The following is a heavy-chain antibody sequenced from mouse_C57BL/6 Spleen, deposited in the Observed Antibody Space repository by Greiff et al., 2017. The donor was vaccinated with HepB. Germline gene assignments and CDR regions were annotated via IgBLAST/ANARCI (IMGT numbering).Heavy chain of an antibody. CDR1: GFTFSDAW. V-gene: IGHV6-6*01. J-gene: IGHJ1*03. CDR2: IRNKANNHAT. D-gene: IGHD2-3*01. Sequence: EVKLMESGGGLVQPGGSMKLSCAASGFTFSDAWMDWVRQSPEKGLEWVAEIRNKANNHATYYAESVKGRFTISRDDSKSSVYLQMNSLRAEDTGIYYCTRWLLRGYWYFDVWGTGTTVTVSS. CDR3: TRWLLRGYWYFDV.